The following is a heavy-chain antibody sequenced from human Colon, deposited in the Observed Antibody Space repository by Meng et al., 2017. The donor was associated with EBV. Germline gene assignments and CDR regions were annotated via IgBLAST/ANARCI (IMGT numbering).Heavy chain of an antibody. D-gene: IGHD6-19*01. Sequence: QVQLQEPVPGLVKPSQTRSRTCTVSGGSVSSGGYYWTWIRQHPGKGLEWFGHIYYSGSTFYNPSLKRRVIISIDTSKNQFSLNLRSVTAADTAVYYCARVSSGWDYFDYWGQGTLVTVSS. CDR3: ARVSSGWDYFDY. CDR1: GGSVSSGGYY. CDR2: IYYSGST. V-gene: IGHV4-31*03. J-gene: IGHJ4*02.